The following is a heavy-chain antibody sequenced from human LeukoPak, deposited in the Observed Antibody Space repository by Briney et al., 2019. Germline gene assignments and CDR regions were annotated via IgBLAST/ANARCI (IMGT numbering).Heavy chain of an antibody. CDR1: GFTFGDYA. J-gene: IGHJ4*02. V-gene: IGHV3-49*04. Sequence: PGRSLRLSCTASGFTFGDYAMSWVRQAPGKGLEWVGFIRSKAYGGTTEYAASVKGRFTISRDDSKIIAYLQMNSLKTEDTAVYYCTRAGNGYSYGYGFDYWGQGTLVTVSS. D-gene: IGHD5-18*01. CDR2: IRSKAYGGTT. CDR3: TRAGNGYSYGYGFDY.